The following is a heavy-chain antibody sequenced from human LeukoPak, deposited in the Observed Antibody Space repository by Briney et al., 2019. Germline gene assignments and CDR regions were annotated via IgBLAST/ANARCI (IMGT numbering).Heavy chain of an antibody. CDR2: IIPIVGIA. CDR3: ARDDGGNSEFDY. D-gene: IGHD4-23*01. J-gene: IGHJ4*02. CDR1: GGTFTSYA. V-gene: IGHV1-69*04. Sequence: SVRVSSKASGGTFTSYAISWVRQTPGQRLEWMGQIIPIVGIANYAQKFQGRVTITPDKSTSTAYMELSSLRSEDTAVYYCARDDGGNSEFDYWGQGTLVTVSS.